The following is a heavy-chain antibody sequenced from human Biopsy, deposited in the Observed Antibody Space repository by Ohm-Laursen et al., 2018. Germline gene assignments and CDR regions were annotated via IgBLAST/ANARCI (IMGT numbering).Heavy chain of an antibody. Sequence: SVTVSCKASGYTFTGHSCHWVRQAPGQRLEWVGRIDPNSDDTKYAQKFQGRIAMTTDTSIMTPYLEVSSLTSDDAAVYFCARASAYGVFDVWGQGTIVTVSS. V-gene: IGHV1-2*06. CDR3: ARASAYGVFDV. CDR1: GYTFTGHS. J-gene: IGHJ3*01. CDR2: IDPNSDDT. D-gene: IGHD4/OR15-4a*01.